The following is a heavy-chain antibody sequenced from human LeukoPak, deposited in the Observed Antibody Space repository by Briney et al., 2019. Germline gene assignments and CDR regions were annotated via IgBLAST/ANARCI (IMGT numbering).Heavy chain of an antibody. CDR1: GFTVSSNY. V-gene: IGHV3-49*04. CDR2: IRSKAYGGTT. D-gene: IGHD2-2*01. Sequence: GGSLRLSCAASGFTVSSNYMSWVRQAPGKGLEWVGFIRSKAYGGTTEYAASVKGRFTISRDDSKSIAYLQMNSLKTEDTAVYYCTRAPAALFDYWGQGTLVTVSS. J-gene: IGHJ4*02. CDR3: TRAPAALFDY.